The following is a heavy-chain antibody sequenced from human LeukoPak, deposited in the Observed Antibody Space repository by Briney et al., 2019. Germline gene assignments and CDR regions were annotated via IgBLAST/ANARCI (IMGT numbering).Heavy chain of an antibody. V-gene: IGHV5-51*01. J-gene: IGHJ6*02. CDR1: GSRFPTSW. CDR3: ARGAYGSGSSYNFYGMDV. D-gene: IGHD3-10*01. CDR2: IYPDDPDT. Sequence: GESLKISCKGSGSRFPTSWIAWVRQLPGKGFEWMGVIYPDDPDTIYNPSFEGQVTFSVDKSISTAYLQWRSLKASDTAIYYCARGAYGSGSSYNFYGMDVWGQGTPVAVSS.